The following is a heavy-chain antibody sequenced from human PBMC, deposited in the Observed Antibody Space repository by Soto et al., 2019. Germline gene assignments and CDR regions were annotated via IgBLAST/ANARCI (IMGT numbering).Heavy chain of an antibody. CDR1: GGSFSGYY. Sequence: QVQLQQWGAGLLKPSETLSLTCAVYGGSFSGYYWTWIRQPPGTGLEWIGEINHSGSTNYNPSLKSRVTISVDTSKNQVSLKRTSMTAADTAVYYGAICKITGLFDYCGQGTLVNVSS. J-gene: IGHJ4*02. D-gene: IGHD2-8*02. CDR3: AICKITGLFDY. CDR2: INHSGST. V-gene: IGHV4-34*01.